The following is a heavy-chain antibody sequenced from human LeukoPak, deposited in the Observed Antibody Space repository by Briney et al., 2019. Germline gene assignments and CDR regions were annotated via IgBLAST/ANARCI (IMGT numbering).Heavy chain of an antibody. CDR2: IYPGDSGP. Sequence: GESLKISCKVSGYSFTSYCIGWVHQMPGKGLEWMGIIYPGDSGPTYSPSFQGQVTISVDKSISTAYLQWSSLQASDTAMYYCGMSGDRVPLQDDVFDVWGQGTMVTVST. D-gene: IGHD1-26*01. J-gene: IGHJ3*01. V-gene: IGHV5-51*07. CDR3: GMSGDRVPLQDDVFDV. CDR1: GYSFTSYC.